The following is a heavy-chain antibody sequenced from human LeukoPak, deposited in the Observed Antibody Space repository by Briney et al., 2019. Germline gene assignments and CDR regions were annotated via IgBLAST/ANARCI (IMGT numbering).Heavy chain of an antibody. CDR1: GFTFSSYG. CDR3: ARDRPLAKGGYYYYYMDV. V-gene: IGHV3-21*01. Sequence: PGGSLRLSCAASGFTFSSYGMNWVRQAPGKGLEWVSSISSSSSYIYYADSVKGRFTISRDNAKNSLYLQMNSLRAEDTAVYYCARDRPLAKGGYYYYYMDVWGKGTTVTVSS. CDR2: ISSSSSYI. D-gene: IGHD5-12*01. J-gene: IGHJ6*03.